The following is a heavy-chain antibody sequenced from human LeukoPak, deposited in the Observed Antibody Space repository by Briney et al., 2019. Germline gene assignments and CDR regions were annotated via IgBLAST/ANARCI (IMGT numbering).Heavy chain of an antibody. CDR2: ISYDGSNK. Sequence: PGRSLRLSCAASGFTFSSYGMHWVRQAPGKGLEWVAVISYDGSNKYYADSVKGRFTISRDNAKNSLYLQMNSLRAEDTAVYYCAREDDFWSGSAFDYWGQGTLVTVSS. V-gene: IGHV3-30*03. CDR1: GFTFSSYG. CDR3: AREDDFWSGSAFDY. J-gene: IGHJ4*02. D-gene: IGHD3-3*01.